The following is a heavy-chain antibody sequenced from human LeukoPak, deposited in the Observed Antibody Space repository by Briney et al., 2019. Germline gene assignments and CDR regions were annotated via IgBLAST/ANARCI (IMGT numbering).Heavy chain of an antibody. CDR2: ISGSGGST. CDR3: AKDYRHYYDSSGYYYYYYYGMDV. CDR1: GFTFSSYA. V-gene: IGHV3-23*01. D-gene: IGHD3-22*01. Sequence: GGSLRLSCAASGFTFSSYAMSWVRQAPGKGLEWVSAISGSGGSTYYADSVKGRFTISRDNSKNTLYLQMNSLRAEDTVVYYCAKDYRHYYDSSGYYYYYYYGMDVWGQGTTVTVSS. J-gene: IGHJ6*02.